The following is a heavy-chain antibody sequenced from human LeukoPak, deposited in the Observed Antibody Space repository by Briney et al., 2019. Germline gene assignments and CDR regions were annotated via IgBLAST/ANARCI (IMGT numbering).Heavy chain of an antibody. CDR1: GGSIGLCY. CDR3: ARSMIGQDDAFDI. CDR2: IFHTGST. Sequence: SETLSLTCTVSGGSIGLCYWAWIRQPPGKGLEWIGYIFHTGSTNYNPSLKSRLTISVDTSRNQFSLRLSSVTAADTAVYYCARSMIGQDDAFDIWGQGTMVTVSS. D-gene: IGHD3-22*01. J-gene: IGHJ3*02. V-gene: IGHV4-4*09.